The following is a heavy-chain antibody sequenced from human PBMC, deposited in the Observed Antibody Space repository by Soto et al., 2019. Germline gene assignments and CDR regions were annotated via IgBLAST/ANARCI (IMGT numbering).Heavy chain of an antibody. V-gene: IGHV3-11*01. CDR1: GFTFSDYY. CDR3: ARDTSGCSGGSCYQPNWFDP. D-gene: IGHD2-15*01. J-gene: IGHJ5*02. CDR2: ISSGSTI. Sequence: GGSLRLSCAASGFTFSDYYMSWIRQAPGKGLEWVSYISSGSTIYYADSVKGRLTISRDNAKNSLYLKMNSLRAEDTAVYYCARDTSGCSGGSCYQPNWFDPWGQGTLVTVSS.